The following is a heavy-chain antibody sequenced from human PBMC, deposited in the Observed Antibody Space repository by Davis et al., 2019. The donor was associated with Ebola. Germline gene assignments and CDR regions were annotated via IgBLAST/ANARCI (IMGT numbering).Heavy chain of an antibody. D-gene: IGHD6-19*01. Sequence: KVSCKGSGYSFTSYWIGWVRQMPGKGLEWMGIIYPGDSDTRYSPSFQGQVTISADKSISTAYLQWSSLKASDTAMYYCARTISSGWYARGYFDLWGRGTLVTVSS. V-gene: IGHV5-51*01. J-gene: IGHJ2*01. CDR1: GYSFTSYW. CDR3: ARTISSGWYARGYFDL. CDR2: IYPGDSDT.